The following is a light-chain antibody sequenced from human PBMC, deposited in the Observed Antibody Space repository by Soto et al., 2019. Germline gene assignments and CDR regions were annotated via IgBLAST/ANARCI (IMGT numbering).Light chain of an antibody. J-gene: IGKJ2*01. CDR1: QSVSSN. V-gene: IGKV3-15*01. CDR2: GAS. Sequence: EIVMTQSPATLFVSPGERAALSCRASQSVSSNLAWYQQKPGQAPRLLIYGASTRATGIPARFSGSRSGTDFTLTISSLQSEDFAVYYCQQYHNWPPEYTFGQGTKLEIK. CDR3: QQYHNWPPEYT.